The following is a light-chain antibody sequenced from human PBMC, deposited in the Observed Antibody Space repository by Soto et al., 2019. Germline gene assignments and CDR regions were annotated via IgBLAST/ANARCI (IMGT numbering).Light chain of an antibody. CDR1: QSISSW. J-gene: IGKJ5*01. CDR3: QQYNST. V-gene: IGKV1-5*01. CDR2: DAS. Sequence: DIQMTQSPSTLSASVADRVSITCRAGQSISSWLAWYQQKPGKAPKLLIYDASSLQNGVPSRFRGGGSGTEFTLTISSLQPDDFATYYCQQYNSTFGQGTRLEI.